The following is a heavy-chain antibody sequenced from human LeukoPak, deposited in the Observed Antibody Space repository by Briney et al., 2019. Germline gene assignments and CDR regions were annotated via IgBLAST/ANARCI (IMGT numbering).Heavy chain of an antibody. V-gene: IGHV3-23*01. CDR1: GFSFSSYG. CDR2: ISGSGDIT. J-gene: IGHJ4*02. D-gene: IGHD6-25*01. Sequence: GGSLRLSCAASGFSFSSYGINWVRQAPGKGLEWVSGISGSGDITYYADSVKGRFTISRDNSRNTLYLQMNSLRAEDTAVYYCARRSKSSAIWYYFGYWGQGTLVTVSS. CDR3: ARRSKSSAIWYYFGY.